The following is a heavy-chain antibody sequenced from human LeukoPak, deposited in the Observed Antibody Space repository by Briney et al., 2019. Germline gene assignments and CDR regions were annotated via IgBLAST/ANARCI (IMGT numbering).Heavy chain of an antibody. J-gene: IGHJ4*02. CDR2: INTNTGNP. V-gene: IGHV7-4-1*02. CDR3: ARVAAERSILRYFDWLFYFDY. Sequence: GASVKVSCKASGYTFTSYAMNWVRQAPGQGLEWMGWINTNTGNPTYAQGFTGRFVFSLDTSVSTAYLQISSLKAEDTAVYYCARVAAERSILRYFDWLFYFDYWGQGTLVTVSS. CDR1: GYTFTSYA. D-gene: IGHD3-9*01.